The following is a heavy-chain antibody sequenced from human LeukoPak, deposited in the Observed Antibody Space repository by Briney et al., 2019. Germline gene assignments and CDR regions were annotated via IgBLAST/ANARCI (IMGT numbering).Heavy chain of an antibody. Sequence: SETLSLTCAVYGGSFSGYYWSWIRQPPGKGLEWIGEINHSGSTNYNPSLKSRVTISVDTSKNQFSLKLSSVTAADTAVYYCARDYDILTGYNAFDLWGQGTLVTVSS. V-gene: IGHV4-34*01. CDR1: GGSFSGYY. J-gene: IGHJ4*02. D-gene: IGHD3-9*01. CDR3: ARDYDILTGYNAFDL. CDR2: INHSGST.